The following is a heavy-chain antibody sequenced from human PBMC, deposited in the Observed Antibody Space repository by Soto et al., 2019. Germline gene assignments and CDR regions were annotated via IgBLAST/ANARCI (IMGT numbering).Heavy chain of an antibody. D-gene: IGHD6-19*01. CDR1: GYSFTSYW. V-gene: IGHV5-51*01. J-gene: IGHJ3*02. Sequence: GESLKISCKGSGYSFTSYWIGWVRQMPGKGLEWMGIIYPGDSDTRYSPSFQGQVTISADKSISTAYLQWSSLKASDTAMYYCARQGSGWYGSGGAFDIWGQGTIVTVSS. CDR3: ARQGSGWYGSGGAFDI. CDR2: IYPGDSDT.